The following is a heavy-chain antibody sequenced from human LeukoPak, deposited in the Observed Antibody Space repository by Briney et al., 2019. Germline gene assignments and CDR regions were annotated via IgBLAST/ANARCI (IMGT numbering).Heavy chain of an antibody. Sequence: KTGGSLRLSCAASGFTFDDYAMHWLRQAPGKGLEWVSGISWNSGSIGYADSVKGRFTISRDNAKNSLYLQMNSLRAEDTALYYCAKDTTLYSSSSGAFDIWGQGTMVTVSS. J-gene: IGHJ3*02. V-gene: IGHV3-9*01. D-gene: IGHD6-6*01. CDR1: GFTFDDYA. CDR2: ISWNSGSI. CDR3: AKDTTLYSSSSGAFDI.